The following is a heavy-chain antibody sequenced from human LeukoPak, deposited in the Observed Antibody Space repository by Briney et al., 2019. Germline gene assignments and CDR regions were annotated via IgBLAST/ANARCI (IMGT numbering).Heavy chain of an antibody. CDR3: ARRRSLGGPIDY. CDR1: GASFSGYY. J-gene: IGHJ4*02. CDR2: INQSGST. Sequence: SETLSLTCAVYGASFSGYYWSLIRQPPGKGLEWIGGINQSGSTNYNPSLKSRVTISVDTSKNQFSLKLSSVTAADTAMYYCARRRSLGGPIDYWGQGTLVTVSS. V-gene: IGHV4-34*01. D-gene: IGHD3-16*01.